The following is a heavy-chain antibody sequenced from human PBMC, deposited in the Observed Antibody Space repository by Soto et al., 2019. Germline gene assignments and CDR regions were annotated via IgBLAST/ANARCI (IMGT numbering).Heavy chain of an antibody. CDR2: IKQDGSQT. Sequence: GSLRLSCAASGFTFSDSWMGWVRQAPGRGLEWVANIKQDGSQTPYAASVRGRFAISRDNSKDTLYLHMRGLKVEDTAVYFCAPEPTYLRNYDAWGPGNLVTVSS. V-gene: IGHV3-7*01. CDR3: APEPTYLRNYDA. CDR1: GFTFSDSW. D-gene: IGHD3-9*01. J-gene: IGHJ5*02.